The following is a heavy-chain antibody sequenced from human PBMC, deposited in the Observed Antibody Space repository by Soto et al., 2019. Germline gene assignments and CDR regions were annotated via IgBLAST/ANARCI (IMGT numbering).Heavy chain of an antibody. CDR2: IYYSGST. CDR1: GGSIDSGDW. J-gene: IGHJ6*02. CDR3: ARRLYYDSSGFEGGGMDV. D-gene: IGHD3-22*01. Sequence: PSETLSLTCTVSGGSIDSGDWWSWIRQPPGKGLEWIGSIYYSGSTYYNPSLKSRVTKSVDTSKNQFSLKLSSVTAADTAVYYCARRLYYDSSGFEGGGMDVWGQGTTVTVSS. V-gene: IGHV4-39*01.